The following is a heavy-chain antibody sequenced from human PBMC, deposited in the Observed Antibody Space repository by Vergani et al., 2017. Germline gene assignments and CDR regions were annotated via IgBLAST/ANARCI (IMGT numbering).Heavy chain of an antibody. CDR3: APSSGWYYFDY. Sequence: QVQLVQSGAEVKKPGASVKVSCKASGYTLTNYDINWVRQATGQGLEWMGWMNPKSGNTGNTQKFQGRVTMTRDTSTSTVYMELSSLRSEDTAVYYCAPSSGWYYFDYWGQGTLVTVSS. J-gene: IGHJ4*02. D-gene: IGHD6-19*01. CDR1: GYTLTNYD. CDR2: MNPKSGNT. V-gene: IGHV1-8*01.